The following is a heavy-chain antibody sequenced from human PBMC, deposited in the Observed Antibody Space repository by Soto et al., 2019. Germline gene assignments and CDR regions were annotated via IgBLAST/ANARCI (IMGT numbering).Heavy chain of an antibody. CDR3: ARLGGDTSACEY. Sequence: VELIRVCWKGAEDRFADYCVGWVRQMPGKGLEWMGIIYPGDSDTRYSPSFQGQVTISADKSVSTAYLQWSSLKASDAAMYYCARLGGDTSACEYWGQGTLVTVSS. V-gene: IGHV5-51*01. D-gene: IGHD3-10*01. CDR1: EDRFADYC. CDR2: IYPGDSDT. J-gene: IGHJ4*02.